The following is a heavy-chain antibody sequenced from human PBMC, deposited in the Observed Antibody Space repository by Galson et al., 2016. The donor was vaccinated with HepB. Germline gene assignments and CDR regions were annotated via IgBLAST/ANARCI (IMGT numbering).Heavy chain of an antibody. V-gene: IGHV3-48*03. D-gene: IGHD5-18*01. CDR2: ISSSGGMI. J-gene: IGHJ4*02. CDR3: VRDSGGYRDVPQYYLDY. CDR1: GFSLSNHA. Sequence: SLRLSCAASGFSLSNHAMDWVRQAPGKGLEWVSYISSSGGMIFYADSVRGRFTISRDHAENSLSLQMDSLRPEDTGVYFCVRDSGGYRDVPQYYLDYWGQGVLVTVSS.